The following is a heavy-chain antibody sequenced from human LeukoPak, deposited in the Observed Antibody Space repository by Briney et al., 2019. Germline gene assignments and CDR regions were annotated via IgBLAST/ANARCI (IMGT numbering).Heavy chain of an antibody. V-gene: IGHV3-11*04. CDR1: GFTFSDYY. CDR3: ASSYSHGLYYFDY. Sequence: GGSLRLSCAASGFTFSDYYMSWIRQAPGKGLEWVSYISSSGSTIYYADSVKGRFTISRDNAKNSLYLQMNSLRAEDTAVYYCASSYSHGLYYFDYWGQGTLVTVSS. CDR2: ISSSGSTI. J-gene: IGHJ4*02. D-gene: IGHD5-18*01.